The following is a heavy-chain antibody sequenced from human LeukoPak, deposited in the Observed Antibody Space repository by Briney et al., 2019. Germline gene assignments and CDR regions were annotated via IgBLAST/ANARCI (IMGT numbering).Heavy chain of an antibody. J-gene: IGHJ5*02. V-gene: IGHV4-39*07. D-gene: IGHD1-1*01. CDR3: AREGTAGTNLNWFDP. Sequence: SETLSLTCTVSGGSISSNSHFWDWIRQSPGKGLEWIGTIYYSGSTYYSPSLKSRVTISVDTSKNQFSLKLSSVTAADTAVYYCAREGTAGTNLNWFDPWGQGTLVTVSS. CDR1: GGSISSNSHF. CDR2: IYYSGST.